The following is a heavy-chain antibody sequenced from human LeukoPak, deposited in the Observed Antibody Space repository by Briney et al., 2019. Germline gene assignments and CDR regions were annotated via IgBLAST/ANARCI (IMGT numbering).Heavy chain of an antibody. Sequence: SETLSLTCAVYGGSFSGYYWSWIRQPPGKGLEWIGEINHSGSTNYNPSLKSRVTISVDTSKNQFSLKLSSVTAADTAVYYCASIAVAGWYYDYWGQGTLVTVSS. D-gene: IGHD6-19*01. J-gene: IGHJ4*02. CDR3: ASIAVAGWYYDY. CDR2: INHSGST. V-gene: IGHV4-34*01. CDR1: GGSFSGYY.